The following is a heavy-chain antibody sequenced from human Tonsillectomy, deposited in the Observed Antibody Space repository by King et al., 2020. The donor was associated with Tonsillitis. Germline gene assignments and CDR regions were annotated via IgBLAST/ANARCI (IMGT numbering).Heavy chain of an antibody. J-gene: IGHJ2*01. D-gene: IGHD3-9*01. Sequence: VQLVESGGGLVKPGGSLRLSCAASGFTFSSYSMNWVRQAPGKGLEWVSSISSSSSYIYYADSVKGRFTISRDNAKNSLYLQMNSLRAEDTAVYYCARDDVLRYFDWLFDWNFDLWGRGTLVTVSS. CDR3: ARDDVLRYFDWLFDWNFDL. V-gene: IGHV3-21*01. CDR2: ISSSSSYI. CDR1: GFTFSSYS.